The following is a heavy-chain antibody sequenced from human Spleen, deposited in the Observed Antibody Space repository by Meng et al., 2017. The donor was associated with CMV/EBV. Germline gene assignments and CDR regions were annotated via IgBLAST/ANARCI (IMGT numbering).Heavy chain of an antibody. CDR2: INPDSGGT. CDR3: ASGTQNFDS. V-gene: IGHV1-2*02. J-gene: IGHJ4*02. Sequence: ASVKVSCKASGYSFTDYFVHWVRQAPGQGLQWMGWINPDSGGTNYAQKFQGRVTMTRDTSISTAYMELSRLRSDDTAVYYCASGTQNFDSWGQGTLVTVSS. CDR1: GYSFTDYF.